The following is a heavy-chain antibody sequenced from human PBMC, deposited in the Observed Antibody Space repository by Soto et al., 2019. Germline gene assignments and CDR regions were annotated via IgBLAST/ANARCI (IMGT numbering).Heavy chain of an antibody. CDR3: ARVTGGYYYYYGMDV. J-gene: IGHJ6*02. CDR2: IIPIFGTA. CDR1: GGTFSSYA. Sequence: SVKVSFKASGGTFSSYAISWVRQAPGQGLEWMGGIIPIFGTANYAQKFQGRVTITADESTSTAYMELSSLRSEDTAVYYCARVTGGYYYYYGMDVWGQGTTVTVS. V-gene: IGHV1-69*13. D-gene: IGHD2-15*01.